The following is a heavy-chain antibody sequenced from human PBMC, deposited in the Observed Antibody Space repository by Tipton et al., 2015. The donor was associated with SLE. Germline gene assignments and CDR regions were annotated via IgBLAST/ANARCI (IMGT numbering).Heavy chain of an antibody. Sequence: LRLSCTVSGGSMSSDTYYWSWIRQPAGKGRECIGHVSSRGRPTYHPSLKSRVTISVDTSKNQFSLSVNSVTAADTAVYYCARSMLTTKRVFDYWGQGTLVTVSS. CDR2: VSSRGRP. CDR3: ARSMLTTKRVFDY. J-gene: IGHJ4*02. CDR1: GGSMSSDTYY. V-gene: IGHV4-61*09. D-gene: IGHD3-16*01.